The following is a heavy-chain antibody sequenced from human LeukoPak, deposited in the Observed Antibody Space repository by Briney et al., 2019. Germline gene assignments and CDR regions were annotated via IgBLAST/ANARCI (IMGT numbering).Heavy chain of an antibody. D-gene: IGHD2-2*01. V-gene: IGHV3-23*01. Sequence: GGSLRLSCAASGFTFSSYAMGWVRPAQGKGLEWVSAISGSGGSTYYADSVKGRLTISTDNSKNTLYLQMNSLRAEDTAVYYCAKSPRPHIVVVPSYFDYWGKGTLVTVSS. CDR1: GFTFSSYA. CDR2: ISGSGGST. CDR3: AKSPRPHIVVVPSYFDY. J-gene: IGHJ4*02.